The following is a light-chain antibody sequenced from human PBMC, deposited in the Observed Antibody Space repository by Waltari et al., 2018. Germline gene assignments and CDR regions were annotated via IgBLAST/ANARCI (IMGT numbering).Light chain of an antibody. Sequence: DIQLTQSPSFLSASIADRVPITCRASQGISSYLAWYQQKPGKAPKLLIYAASTLQSGVPSRFSGSGSGTEFTLTISSLQPEDFATYYCQELNTYPQSLTFGGGTKVEI. V-gene: IGKV1-9*01. CDR1: QGISSY. J-gene: IGKJ4*01. CDR3: QELNTYPQSLT. CDR2: AAS.